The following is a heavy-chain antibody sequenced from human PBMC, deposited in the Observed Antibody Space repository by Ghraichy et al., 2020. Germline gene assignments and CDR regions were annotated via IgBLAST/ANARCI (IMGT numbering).Heavy chain of an antibody. Sequence: ASVKVSCKVSGYTLTELSMHWVRQAPGKGLEWMGGFDPEDGETIYAQKFQGRVTMTEDTSADTAYMELSSLRSEDTAVYYCATHTAMVNEYFQHWGQGTLVTVSS. CDR3: ATHTAMVNEYFQH. CDR1: GYTLTELS. J-gene: IGHJ1*01. D-gene: IGHD5-18*01. V-gene: IGHV1-24*01. CDR2: FDPEDGET.